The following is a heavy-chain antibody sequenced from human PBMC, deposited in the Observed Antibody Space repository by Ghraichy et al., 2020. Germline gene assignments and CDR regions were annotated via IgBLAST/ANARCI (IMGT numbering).Heavy chain of an antibody. CDR2: IWYDGSNK. CDR1: GFTFSSYG. CDR3: ARELGYCSSTSCQLGYFDY. J-gene: IGHJ4*02. V-gene: IGHV3-33*01. D-gene: IGHD2-2*01. Sequence: GGSLRLSCAASGFTFSSYGMHWVRQAPGKGLEWVAVIWYDGSNKYYADSVKGQFTISRDNSKNTLYLQMNSLRAEDTAVYYCARELGYCSSTSCQLGYFDYWGQGTLVTVSS.